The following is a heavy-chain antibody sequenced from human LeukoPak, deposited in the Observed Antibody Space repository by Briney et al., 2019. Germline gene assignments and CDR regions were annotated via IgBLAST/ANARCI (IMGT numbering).Heavy chain of an antibody. V-gene: IGHV3-23*01. CDR2: ISSGVGST. Sequence: GGSLRLSCAASGFTFSSHAMSWVRQAPGKGLEWVSAISSGVGSTFYAASVKGRFTISRDNSKDTLYLQMNSLRAEDTAVYYCAKVGIVGATYLWYFDLWGRGTLVTVSS. D-gene: IGHD1-26*01. J-gene: IGHJ2*01. CDR3: AKVGIVGATYLWYFDL. CDR1: GFTFSSHA.